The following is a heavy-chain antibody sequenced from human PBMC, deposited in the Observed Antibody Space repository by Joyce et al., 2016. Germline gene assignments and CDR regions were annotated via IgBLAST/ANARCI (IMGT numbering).Heavy chain of an antibody. Sequence: DVQLVDSGGDLVQPGESLGLSCAASGFTFTAYWMTWIRQAPGKVLEWVAKKRPDGGEKSFVDSIKGRFTISRDNAKNSQFLQMNNRGAGDTAVYYCAGHAFWRLDLWGQGTLVTVSA. J-gene: IGHJ5*02. D-gene: IGHD3-3*01. CDR3: AGHAFWRLDL. CDR2: KRPDGGEK. V-gene: IGHV3-7*01. CDR1: GFTFTAYW.